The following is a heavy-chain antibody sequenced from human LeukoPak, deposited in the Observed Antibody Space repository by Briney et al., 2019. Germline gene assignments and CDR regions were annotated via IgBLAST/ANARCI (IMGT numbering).Heavy chain of an antibody. D-gene: IGHD2-15*01. V-gene: IGHV4-34*01. Sequence: PSETLSLTCAVYGGSFSGYYWSWIRQPPGKGLEWIGEINHSGSTNYNPSLKSRVTISVDTSKNQFSLKLSSVTAADTAVYYCARGGYCSGGSCYSHWFDPWGQATLVTVSS. CDR3: ARGGYCSGGSCYSHWFDP. CDR1: GGSFSGYY. CDR2: INHSGST. J-gene: IGHJ5*02.